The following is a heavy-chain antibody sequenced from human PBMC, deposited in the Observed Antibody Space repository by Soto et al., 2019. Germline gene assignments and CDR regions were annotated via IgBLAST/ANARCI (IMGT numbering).Heavy chain of an antibody. Sequence: GESLKISCKGSGYSFTSYWIGWVRQMPGKGLEWMGIIYPGDSDTRYSPSFQGQVTISADKSISTAYLQWSSLKASDTAMYYCTRPLLRSYYYDSSGYYYPPGYWGQGSLVTVSS. V-gene: IGHV5-51*01. CDR3: TRPLLRSYYYDSSGYYYPPGY. CDR2: IYPGDSDT. CDR1: GYSFTSYW. D-gene: IGHD3-22*01. J-gene: IGHJ4*02.